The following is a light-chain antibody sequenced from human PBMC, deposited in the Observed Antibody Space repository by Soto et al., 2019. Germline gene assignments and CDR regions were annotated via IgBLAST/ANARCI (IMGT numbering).Light chain of an antibody. CDR1: SGSVSSSYY. Sequence: QTVVTQEPSFSVSPGGTVTLTCGLTSGSVSSSYYPSWYQQTPGQAPRTIIYNTNTRSSGVPDRFSGSILGNKAALTITGAQADDESDYFCVLYMGSGISIFAGGTKLTVL. CDR2: NTN. V-gene: IGLV8-61*01. CDR3: VLYMGSGISI. J-gene: IGLJ2*01.